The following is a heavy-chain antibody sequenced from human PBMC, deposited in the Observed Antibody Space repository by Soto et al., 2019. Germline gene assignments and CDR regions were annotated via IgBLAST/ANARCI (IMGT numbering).Heavy chain of an antibody. Sequence: PSETLSLTCAVNGGSFREYYWSWLRQPPGKGREWIGEINQSGTTHYNPSLKRRINIAIDTSKNQFSLNLASVTAADTATYYCARDIITVIGGEIYYYFGMDVWGQGTTVTVS. D-gene: IGHD3-10*01. V-gene: IGHV4-34*01. CDR1: GGSFREYY. CDR2: INQSGTT. J-gene: IGHJ6*02. CDR3: ARDIITVIGGEIYYYFGMDV.